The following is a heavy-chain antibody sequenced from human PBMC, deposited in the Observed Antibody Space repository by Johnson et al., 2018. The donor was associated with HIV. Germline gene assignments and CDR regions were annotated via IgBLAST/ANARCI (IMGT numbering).Heavy chain of an antibody. D-gene: IGHD2-21*02. CDR1: GFTFSSYG. V-gene: IGHV3-30*02. Sequence: QVQLVESGGGLIQPGGSLRLSCAASGFTFSSYGMHWVRQAPGKGLEWVAFIRYDGSNKYYADSVKGRFTISRDNSKNTLYLQMNSLRAEDTAVYYCAKDQYCGGDCYPDAFDIWGQGTMVTVSS. J-gene: IGHJ3*02. CDR3: AKDQYCGGDCYPDAFDI. CDR2: IRYDGSNK.